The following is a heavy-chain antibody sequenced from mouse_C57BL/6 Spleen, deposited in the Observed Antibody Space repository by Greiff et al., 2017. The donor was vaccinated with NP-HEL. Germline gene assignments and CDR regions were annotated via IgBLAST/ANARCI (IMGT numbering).Heavy chain of an antibody. J-gene: IGHJ3*01. CDR1: GFTFTDYY. Sequence: EVMLVESGGGLVQPGGSLSLSCAASGFTFTDYYMSWVRQPPGKALEWLGFIRNKANGYTTEYSASVKGRFTISRDNSQSILYLQMNALRAEDSATYYCASHHYYGSSYPFAYWGQGTLVTVSA. V-gene: IGHV7-3*01. CDR2: IRNKANGYTT. CDR3: ASHHYYGSSYPFAY. D-gene: IGHD1-1*01.